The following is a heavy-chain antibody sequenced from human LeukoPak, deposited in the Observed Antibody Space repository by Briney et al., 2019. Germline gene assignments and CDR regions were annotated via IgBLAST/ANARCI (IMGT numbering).Heavy chain of an antibody. CDR1: AGSIRSYY. D-gene: IGHD5-18*01. V-gene: IGHV4-59*01. CDR3: ARGWRGYSYGYDY. J-gene: IGHJ4*02. Sequence: SETLSLTCTVSAGSIRSYYWSWIRQPPGKGLEWIGYIHYSGSTNYNPSLKSRISISLDTSKNQFSLKLSSVTASDTAVYYCARGWRGYSYGYDYWGQGTLVTVSS. CDR2: IHYSGST.